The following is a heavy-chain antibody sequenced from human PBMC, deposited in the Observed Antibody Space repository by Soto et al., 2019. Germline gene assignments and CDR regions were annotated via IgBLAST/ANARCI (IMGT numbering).Heavy chain of an antibody. J-gene: IGHJ6*03. V-gene: IGHV4-31*03. CDR3: ARIYCGGGSCPPKPYCSYYYYMGV. CDR1: GGSISSGGYY. Sequence: QVQLQESGPGLVKPSQTLSLTCTVSGGSISSGGYYWSWIRQHPGKGLEWIGYIYYSGSTYYNPSLKGRLPFSVDTFKNRFPVRLSSVTAADTAVYYCARIYCGGGSCPPKPYCSYYYYMGVWGKGTPVTVSS. CDR2: IYYSGST. D-gene: IGHD2-15*01.